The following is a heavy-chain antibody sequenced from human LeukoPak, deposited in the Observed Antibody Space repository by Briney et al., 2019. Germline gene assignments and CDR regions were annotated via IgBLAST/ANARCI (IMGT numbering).Heavy chain of an antibody. CDR3: ARLRKSVAFFDY. V-gene: IGHV4-39*01. CDR1: GGSISSSSYY. Sequence: PSETLSLTCTVSGGSISSSSYYWGWIRPPPGKGLEWIGSIYYSGSTYYNPSLKSRVTISVDTSKNQFSLKLSSVTAADTAVYYCARLRKSVAFFDYWGQGTLVTVSS. CDR2: IYYSGST. J-gene: IGHJ4*02. D-gene: IGHD6-19*01.